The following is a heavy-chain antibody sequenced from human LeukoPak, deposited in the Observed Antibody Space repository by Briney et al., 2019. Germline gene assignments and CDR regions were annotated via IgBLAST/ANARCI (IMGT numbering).Heavy chain of an antibody. CDR2: ISGSGDST. Sequence: GGSLRLSCAASGFTFSSYAMSWVRQAPGKGLEWVSVISGSGDSTDYADSVKGRFSISRDNSKNTLYLQMNSLRAEDTAVYYCAKSPISMIVVAKGWYFDLWGRGTLVTVSS. CDR1: GFTFSSYA. V-gene: IGHV3-23*01. J-gene: IGHJ2*01. D-gene: IGHD3-22*01. CDR3: AKSPISMIVVAKGWYFDL.